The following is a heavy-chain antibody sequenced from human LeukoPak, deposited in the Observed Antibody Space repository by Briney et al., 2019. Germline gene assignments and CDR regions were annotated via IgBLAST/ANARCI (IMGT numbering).Heavy chain of an antibody. CDR2: IYYSGST. Sequence: SETLSLTCTVSGGSISSYYWSWIRQPPGKGLEWIGYIYYSGSTNYNPPLKSRVTISVDTSKNQFSLKLSSVTAADTAVYYCARHGGGDYVWGSYRHPLFDYWGQGTLVTVSS. D-gene: IGHD3-16*02. CDR3: ARHGGGDYVWGSYRHPLFDY. CDR1: GGSISSYY. J-gene: IGHJ4*02. V-gene: IGHV4-59*08.